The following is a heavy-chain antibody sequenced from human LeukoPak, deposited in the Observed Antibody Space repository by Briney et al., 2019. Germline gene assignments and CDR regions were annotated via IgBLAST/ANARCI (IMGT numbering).Heavy chain of an antibody. J-gene: IGHJ4*02. V-gene: IGHV3-64*01. CDR3: ARGSNYAYDY. Sequence: PGGSLRLSCAASGFTFSIYAMHWVRQVPGKGLEYVSAVSINGDNTFYASSVKGRFSISRDNSKNTLYLQMGSLRPEDMAVYYCARGSNYAYDYWGQGTLVTVSS. D-gene: IGHD3-16*01. CDR2: VSINGDNT. CDR1: GFTFSIYA.